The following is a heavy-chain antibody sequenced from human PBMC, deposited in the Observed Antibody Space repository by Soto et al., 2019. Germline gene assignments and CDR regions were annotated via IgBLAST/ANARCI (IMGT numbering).Heavy chain of an antibody. V-gene: IGHV3-7*01. J-gene: IGHJ4*02. Sequence: EVQLVESGGGLVQPGGSLRLSCAASGFNISDYWMTWVRQAPGKGLEWVANIKRDGSEKHYVDSVKGRISISRDNVKNSLYLQMNSLRAEDTAVYYCLIGGSYYGLWGQGTLVTVSS. CDR1: GFNISDYW. D-gene: IGHD4-17*01. CDR3: LIGGSYYGL. CDR2: IKRDGSEK.